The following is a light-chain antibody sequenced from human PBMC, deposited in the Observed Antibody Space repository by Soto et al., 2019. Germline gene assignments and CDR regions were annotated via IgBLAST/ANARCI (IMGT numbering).Light chain of an antibody. J-gene: IGKJ5*01. V-gene: IGKV3-20*01. Sequence: EIVLTQSPGTLSLSPGERATLSCRASQSVSSSYLAWYQQKPGQAPRLLIYGASGRATGIPDRFSGSGSGTDFTLPISRLEPEDFAVYYCQQYGSSPLTFGQGTRLEIK. CDR1: QSVSSSY. CDR2: GAS. CDR3: QQYGSSPLT.